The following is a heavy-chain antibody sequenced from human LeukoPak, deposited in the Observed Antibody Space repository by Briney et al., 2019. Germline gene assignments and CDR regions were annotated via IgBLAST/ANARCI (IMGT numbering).Heavy chain of an antibody. CDR3: GRHAAFAPFDL. CDR2: AST. Sequence: PSETLSLTCTISGASISNDYWGWIRQPPGKGLEWIASASTYYSSSLESRVTMSIDRSKNQFSLRLTSLTAADTAVYYCGRHAAFAPFDLWGQGSLVTVSS. CDR1: GASISNDY. J-gene: IGHJ4*02. V-gene: IGHV4-39*01.